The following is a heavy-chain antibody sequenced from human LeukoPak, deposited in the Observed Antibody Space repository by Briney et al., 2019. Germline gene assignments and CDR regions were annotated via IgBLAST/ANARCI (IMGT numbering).Heavy chain of an antibody. Sequence: GGSLRLSCAASGFTFSSSWMHWVRQAPEKGLVWVSRINSDGSSTSYADSVKGRFTVSRDNAKNTLYLQVNNLRAEDTAVYYCARGPNSNWSGLDFWGQGTLLTVSS. V-gene: IGHV3-74*01. CDR3: ARGPNSNWSGLDF. CDR1: GFTFSSSW. J-gene: IGHJ4*02. CDR2: INSDGSST. D-gene: IGHD6-6*01.